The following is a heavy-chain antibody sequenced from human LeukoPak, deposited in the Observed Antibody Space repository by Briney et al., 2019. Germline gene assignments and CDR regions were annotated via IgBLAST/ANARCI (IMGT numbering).Heavy chain of an antibody. J-gene: IGHJ1*01. D-gene: IGHD2-21*02. CDR3: ARDRRGVVTTIPAENLQH. CDR2: ISSSSSYI. CDR1: GFTFSSHR. Sequence: GGSLRLSCPASGFTFSSHRMNWVRQAPGKGLECVSSISSSSSYIYYAHSGKGRFTIYRDTAKHSMYLQMDRPRAKGAKVLYYCARDRRGVVTTIPAENLQHWGQGTLGTVSS. V-gene: IGHV3-21*06.